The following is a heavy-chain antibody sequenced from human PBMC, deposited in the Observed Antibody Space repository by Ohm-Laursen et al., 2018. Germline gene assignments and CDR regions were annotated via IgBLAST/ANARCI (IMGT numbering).Heavy chain of an antibody. V-gene: IGHV3-23*01. D-gene: IGHD2-21*01. J-gene: IGHJ5*02. CDR3: AKGYSGGWFDP. CDR1: GFTFSSYA. CDR2: IGDTDATT. Sequence: SLRLSCSASGFTFSSYAMSWVRQAPRKGLERVSAIGDTDATTFYADSVKGRFRTSRDNSKNTLYLQMNSLRAEDTAVYYCAKGYSGGWFDPWGQGTLVTVSS.